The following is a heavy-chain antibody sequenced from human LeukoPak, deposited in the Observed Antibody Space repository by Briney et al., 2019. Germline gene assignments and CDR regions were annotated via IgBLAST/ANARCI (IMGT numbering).Heavy chain of an antibody. CDR3: ARGGGGNYRDY. CDR2: IYSGGTT. V-gene: IGHV3-66*02. J-gene: IGHJ4*02. CDR1: GFTVSSSY. D-gene: IGHD1-26*01. Sequence: PGGSLRLSCAASGFTVSSSYMSWVRQAPGKGLEWVSVIYSGGTTYYADSVKGRFTISRDNSKNTLYLQMNSLRVEDTAVYYCARGGGGNYRDYGAQEPLVTVPS.